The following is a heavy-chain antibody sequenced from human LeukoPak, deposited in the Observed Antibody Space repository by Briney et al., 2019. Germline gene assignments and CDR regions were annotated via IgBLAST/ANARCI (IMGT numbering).Heavy chain of an antibody. CDR1: DDSFISHY. V-gene: IGHV4-59*11. CDR2: ISYIGSP. CDR3: ARDLVTVTKGFDI. D-gene: IGHD4-17*01. Sequence: SETLSLTCAVSDDSFISHYWTWIRQPPGKGLEWIGYISYIGSPNYNPSIKSRVTISIDTSRNQFSLRLGSVTAADTAVYYCARDLVTVTKGFDIWGQGTMVSVSS. J-gene: IGHJ3*02.